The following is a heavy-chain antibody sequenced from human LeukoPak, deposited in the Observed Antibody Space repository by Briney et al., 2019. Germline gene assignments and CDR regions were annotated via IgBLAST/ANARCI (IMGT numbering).Heavy chain of an antibody. CDR1: GYSISSGYY. V-gene: IGHV4-38-2*02. CDR3: AREPARNYYDSSGLYY. D-gene: IGHD3-22*01. CDR2: IYHSGST. Sequence: SETLSLTCTVSGYSISSGYYWGSIRQPPGKGLEWIGSIYHSGSTYYNPSLKSGVTISVDTSKNQFSLKLSSVTAADTAVYYCAREPARNYYDSSGLYYWGQGTLVTVSS. J-gene: IGHJ4*02.